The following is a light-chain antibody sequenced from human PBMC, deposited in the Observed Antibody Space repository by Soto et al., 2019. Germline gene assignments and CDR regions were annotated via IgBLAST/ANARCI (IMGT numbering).Light chain of an antibody. Sequence: IQMTQSPSTLSASVGDRVTFTCRASQTISTWLAWYQQKPGEAPKLLIYKASTLEVGVPSRFSASGSGTEFPLTINTLQPADFATYYWQPYNSYPLTVGQGTKV. CDR3: QPYNSYPLT. V-gene: IGKV1-5*03. CDR1: QTISTW. CDR2: KAS. J-gene: IGKJ1*01.